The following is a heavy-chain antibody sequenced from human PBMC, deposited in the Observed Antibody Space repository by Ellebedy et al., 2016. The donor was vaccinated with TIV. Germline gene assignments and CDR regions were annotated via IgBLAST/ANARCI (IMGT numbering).Heavy chain of an antibody. V-gene: IGHV3-23*01. Sequence: PGGSLRLSCVVSGFTFSTYAMRWFRQAPGKGLEWVSSLTTGGVTFYAESVKDRFTISRDNAKNSLYLQMNSLRDEDTAVYHCVRRAVDYWGQGTRVTVSS. J-gene: IGHJ4*02. CDR2: LTTGGVT. CDR3: VRRAVDY. CDR1: GFTFSTYA.